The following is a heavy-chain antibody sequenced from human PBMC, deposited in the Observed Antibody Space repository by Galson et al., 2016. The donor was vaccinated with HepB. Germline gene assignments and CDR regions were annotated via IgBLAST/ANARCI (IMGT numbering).Heavy chain of an antibody. CDR2: IKDKTEGETK. CDR1: GFTFNYAW. D-gene: IGHD3-3*01. CDR3: TKRRPVIIGVPHNFEY. J-gene: IGHJ4*02. V-gene: IGHV3-15*01. Sequence: SLRLSCATSGFTFNYAWMSWVRHTPGKGLEWVGRIKDKTEGETKDYAAPVRGRFTISRAASKNTLYLHMHSPETEDTAVYYCTKRRPVIIGVPHNFEYWGLGTLVTVSS.